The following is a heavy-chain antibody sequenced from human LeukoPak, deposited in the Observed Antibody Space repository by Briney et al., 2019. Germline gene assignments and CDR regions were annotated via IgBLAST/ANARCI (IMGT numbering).Heavy chain of an antibody. Sequence: PGGSLRLSCAASGFTFSSYAMTWVRQAPGKGLEWIGYIYYSGSTNYNPSLKSRVTISVDTSKNQFSLKLSSVTAADTAVCYCAGIIPAAGTFYYFDYWDQGALVTVSS. V-gene: IGHV4-59*08. CDR2: IYYSGST. D-gene: IGHD6-13*01. CDR1: GFTFSSYA. CDR3: AGIIPAAGTFYYFDY. J-gene: IGHJ4*02.